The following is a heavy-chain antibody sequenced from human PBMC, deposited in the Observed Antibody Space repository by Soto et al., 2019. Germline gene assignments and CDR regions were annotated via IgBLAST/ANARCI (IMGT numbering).Heavy chain of an antibody. CDR1: GGSISSGGYS. D-gene: IGHD2-15*01. Sequence: SETLSLTCAVSGGSISSGGYSWSWIRQPPGKGLEWIGYIYHSGSTYYNPSLKSRVTIPVDRSKNQFSLKLSSVTAADTAVYYCARAHSLRYFDYWGQGTLVTVSS. V-gene: IGHV4-30-2*01. J-gene: IGHJ4*02. CDR3: ARAHSLRYFDY. CDR2: IYHSGST.